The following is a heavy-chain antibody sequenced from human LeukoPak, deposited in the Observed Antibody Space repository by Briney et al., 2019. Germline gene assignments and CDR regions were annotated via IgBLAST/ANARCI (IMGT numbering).Heavy chain of an antibody. V-gene: IGHV3-48*03. Sequence: PGGSLRLSCAASGFTFSSHDMNWVRQAPGKGPEWVSYISNFGNVIYYAASVRGRFTISRDNAKSSLYLQMNSLSAKDTAVYYCARGGIWEPTAPVTYYFDSWGQGALVTVSS. CDR3: ARGGIWEPTAPVTYYFDS. J-gene: IGHJ4*02. CDR1: GFTFSSHD. CDR2: ISNFGNVI. D-gene: IGHD1-14*01.